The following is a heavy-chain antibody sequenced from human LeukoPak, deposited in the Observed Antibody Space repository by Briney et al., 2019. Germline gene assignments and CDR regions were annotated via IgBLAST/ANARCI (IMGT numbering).Heavy chain of an antibody. CDR2: IIPIFGTA. V-gene: IGHV1-69*05. Sequence: GSSVKVSCKASGGTFSSYAISWVRQAPGQGLEWMGGIIPIFGTANYAQKFQGRDTITTDESTSTAYMELSSLRSEDTAVYYCASGKRVTMIVVALTSLDYWGQGTLVTVSS. CDR1: GGTFSSYA. CDR3: ASGKRVTMIVVALTSLDY. J-gene: IGHJ4*02. D-gene: IGHD3-22*01.